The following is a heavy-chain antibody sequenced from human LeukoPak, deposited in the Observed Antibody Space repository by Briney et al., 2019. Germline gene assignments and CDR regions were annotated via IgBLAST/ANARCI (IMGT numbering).Heavy chain of an antibody. Sequence: ASVKVSCKASGYTFTGYYMHWVRQAPGQGLEWMGWTNPNSGGTNYAQKFQGRVTMTRDTSISTAYMELSRLRSDDTAVYYCARDLEGCSSTSCYGLRFDPWGQGTLVTVSS. CDR3: ARDLEGCSSTSCYGLRFDP. D-gene: IGHD2-2*01. V-gene: IGHV1-2*02. CDR1: GYTFTGYY. J-gene: IGHJ5*02. CDR2: TNPNSGGT.